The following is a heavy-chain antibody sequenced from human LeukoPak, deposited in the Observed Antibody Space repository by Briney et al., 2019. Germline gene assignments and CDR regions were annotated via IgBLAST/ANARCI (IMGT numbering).Heavy chain of an antibody. V-gene: IGHV4-61*02. J-gene: IGHJ5*02. CDR1: GGSISSGSYY. Sequence: SQTLSLTCTVSGGSISSGSYYWSWIRQPAGKGLEWIGRIYTSGSTNSNPSLKSRVTISVDTSKNQFSLKLSTVTAADTAVYYCAREGIAAALYNWFDPWGPGTLVTVSS. CDR2: IYTSGST. D-gene: IGHD6-13*01. CDR3: AREGIAAALYNWFDP.